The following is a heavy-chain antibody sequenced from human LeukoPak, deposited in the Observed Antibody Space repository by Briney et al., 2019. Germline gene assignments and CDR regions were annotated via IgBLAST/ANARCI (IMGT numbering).Heavy chain of an antibody. J-gene: IGHJ4*02. V-gene: IGHV3-23*01. D-gene: IGHD3-22*01. Sequence: GGSLRLSCAASGFTFSSYAMSWVRQAPGKGLEWVSAISGSGGSTYYADSVKGRFTISRHNSKNTLYLQMNSLRAEDTGVYYCAKRPGYFYDSSGYYQPTDYWGQGTLVTVSS. CDR3: AKRPGYFYDSSGYYQPTDY. CDR2: ISGSGGST. CDR1: GFTFSSYA.